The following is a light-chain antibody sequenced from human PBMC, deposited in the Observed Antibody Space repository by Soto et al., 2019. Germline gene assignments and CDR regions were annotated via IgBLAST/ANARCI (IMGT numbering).Light chain of an antibody. CDR2: GAS. CDR1: QSVSSSY. CDR3: QQYGSSRSLT. V-gene: IGKV3-20*01. Sequence: EIVLTQSPGTLSLSPRERATLSCRASQSVSSSYLAWYQQKPGQAHRLLIYGASSRATGIPDRFSGSGSGTDFTLTISRLEPEDFAVYSCQQYGSSRSLTFGGGTKVEIK. J-gene: IGKJ4*01.